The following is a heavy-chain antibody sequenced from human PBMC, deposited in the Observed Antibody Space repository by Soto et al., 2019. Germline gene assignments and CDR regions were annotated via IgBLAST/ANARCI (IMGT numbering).Heavy chain of an antibody. J-gene: IGHJ6*03. CDR1: GYTFTSYG. V-gene: IGHV1-18*01. Sequence: VKVCCKASGYTFTSYGISWARQATGQGLEWMGWISAYNGNTNYAQKLQGRVTMTTDTSTSTAYMELRSLRSDDTAVYYCARAGIAVAGGYYMDVWGKGTTVTVSS. D-gene: IGHD6-19*01. CDR2: ISAYNGNT. CDR3: ARAGIAVAGGYYMDV.